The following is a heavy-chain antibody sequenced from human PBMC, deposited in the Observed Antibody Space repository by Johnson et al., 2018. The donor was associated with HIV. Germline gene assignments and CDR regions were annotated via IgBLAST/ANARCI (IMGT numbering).Heavy chain of an antibody. D-gene: IGHD6-13*01. J-gene: IGHJ3*02. V-gene: IGHV3-30*03. CDR2: ISHDGSNR. CDR3: ASLSSSLFGAFDI. Sequence: QVQLVESGGGVVQPGRSLRLSCAASGFTFSNYAMHWVRQAPGKGLEWVALISHDGSNRYYADSVKGRFIISRDNANNTLYLQMNSLSAEDTAVYYCASLSSSLFGAFDIWGQGTMVTVSS. CDR1: GFTFSNYA.